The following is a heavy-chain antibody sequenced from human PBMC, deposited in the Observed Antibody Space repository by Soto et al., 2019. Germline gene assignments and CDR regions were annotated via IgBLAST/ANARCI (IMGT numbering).Heavy chain of an antibody. Sequence: GASVKVSCKASGFTFTSSAVQWVRQDRGQRLEWIGWIVVGSGNTNYAQKFQERVTITRDMSTSTAYMELSSLRSEDTAVYYCAADTIFGVVRNFDYWGQGTLVTVSS. CDR2: IVVGSGNT. CDR3: AADTIFGVVRNFDY. J-gene: IGHJ4*02. V-gene: IGHV1-58*01. CDR1: GFTFTSSA. D-gene: IGHD3-3*01.